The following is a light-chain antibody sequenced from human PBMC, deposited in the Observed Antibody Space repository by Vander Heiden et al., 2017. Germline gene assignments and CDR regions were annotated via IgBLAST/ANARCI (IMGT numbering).Light chain of an antibody. CDR2: QDI. Sequence: SYELTPPPSVSVSPGQTATITCSGVQLGDKYAGWYQQKPGQSPVLVIYQDIKRPSGIPERFSGSNSGNTATLTISGTQAMDEADYYCQAWDSSTASYVFGTGTKVTVL. V-gene: IGLV3-1*01. J-gene: IGLJ1*01. CDR3: QAWDSSTASYV. CDR1: QLGDKY.